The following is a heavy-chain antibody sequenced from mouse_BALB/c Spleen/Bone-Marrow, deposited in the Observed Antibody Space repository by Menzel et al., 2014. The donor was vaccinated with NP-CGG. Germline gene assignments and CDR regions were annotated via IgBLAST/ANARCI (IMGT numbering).Heavy chain of an antibody. D-gene: IGHD4-1*01. CDR2: IYPGDGDT. J-gene: IGHJ4*01. CDR3: ARSELGRYYAMDY. CDR1: GYAFSSYW. Sequence: QVHVKQSGAELVRPGSSVKISCKASGYAFSSYWMNWVKQRPGQGLEWIGQIYPGDGDTNYNGKFKGKATLTADKSSSTAYMQLSSLTSEDSAVYFCARSELGRYYAMDYWGQGTSVTVSS. V-gene: IGHV1-80*01.